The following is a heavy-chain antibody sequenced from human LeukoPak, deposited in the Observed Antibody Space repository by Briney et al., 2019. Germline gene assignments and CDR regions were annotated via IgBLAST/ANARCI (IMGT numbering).Heavy chain of an antibody. J-gene: IGHJ4*02. CDR1: GGSISSSSYY. Sequence: SETLSLTCTVSGGSISSSSYYWGWIRQPPGKGLEWIGSIYYSGNTYYNPSLKSRVTISVDTSKNQFSLKLNSLTAAETAVYYCARQYGSGSSYTPVVDLWGQGTLVTVSS. CDR3: ARQYGSGSSYTPVVDL. D-gene: IGHD3-10*01. V-gene: IGHV4-39*01. CDR2: IYYSGNT.